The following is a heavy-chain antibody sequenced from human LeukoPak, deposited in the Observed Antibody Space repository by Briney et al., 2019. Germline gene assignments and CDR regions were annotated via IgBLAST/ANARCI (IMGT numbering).Heavy chain of an antibody. J-gene: IGHJ5*02. D-gene: IGHD2-2*01. CDR2: INPNSGGT. V-gene: IGHV1-2*02. Sequence: ASVKVSCKASGYTFTGYYMHWVRQAPGQGLEWMGWINPNSGGTNYAQKFQGRVTMTRDTSISTAYMELSRLRSDDTAVYYCARPYCSSTSCSFAFDPWGQGTLVTVSS. CDR1: GYTFTGYY. CDR3: ARPYCSSTSCSFAFDP.